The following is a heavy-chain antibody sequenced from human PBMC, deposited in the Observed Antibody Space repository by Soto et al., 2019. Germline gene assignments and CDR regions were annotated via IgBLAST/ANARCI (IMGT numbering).Heavy chain of an antibody. D-gene: IGHD4-17*01. CDR3: ARDRTYGDYDYYYYYGMDV. V-gene: IGHV3-30*09. J-gene: IGHJ6*02. CDR2: ISYDGSNK. CDR1: GFTFSSYA. Sequence: QVQLVESGGGVVQPGRSLRLSCAASGFTFSSYAMHWVRQAPGKGLEWVAVISYDGSNKYYADSVKGRFATSRDNSKNTLYLQMNSLRAEDTAVYYCARDRTYGDYDYYYYYGMDVWGQGTTVTVSS.